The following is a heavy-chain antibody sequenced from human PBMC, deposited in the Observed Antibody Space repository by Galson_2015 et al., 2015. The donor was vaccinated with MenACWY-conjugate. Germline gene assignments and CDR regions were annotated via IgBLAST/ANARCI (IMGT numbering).Heavy chain of an antibody. V-gene: IGHV3-7*03. Sequence: SLRLSCAASGFTFSSYWMSWVRQAPGKGLEWVANIKQDGSEKYYVDSVKGRFTISRDNAKNSLYLQMNSLRAEDTAVYYCAKELGTLNPYDSSGYYSPGAFDIWGKGTMVTVSS. CDR1: GFTFSSYW. CDR2: IKQDGSEK. J-gene: IGHJ3*02. CDR3: AKELGTLNPYDSSGYYSPGAFDI. D-gene: IGHD3-22*01.